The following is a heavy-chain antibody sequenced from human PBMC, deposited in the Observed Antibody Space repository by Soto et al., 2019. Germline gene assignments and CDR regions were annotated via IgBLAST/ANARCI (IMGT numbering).Heavy chain of an antibody. Sequence: QMQLVESGGGVVQPGTSLRLSCAASGFTFNNYAMHWVRQAPGKGLEWVTIIWYDGSDKNYGDSVKGRFTISRDNSKNTMYLQMNSLRVEDTAVYYCARDSGGDYHNYYMDVWGKGTTVTVSS. CDR2: IWYDGSDK. CDR3: ARDSGGDYHNYYMDV. V-gene: IGHV3-33*01. CDR1: GFTFNNYA. D-gene: IGHD4-17*01. J-gene: IGHJ6*03.